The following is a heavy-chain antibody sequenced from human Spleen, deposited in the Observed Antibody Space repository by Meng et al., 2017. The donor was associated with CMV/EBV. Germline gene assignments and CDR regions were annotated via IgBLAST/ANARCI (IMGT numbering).Heavy chain of an antibody. CDR3: ARAGLGYCSVTSCYNDY. CDR2: IREDGSSK. Sequence: GGSLRLSCAVSGFTFSNYWMSWVRQAPGKGLEWVANIREDGSSKYYADPVKGRFTISRDNAKNSLFLQMSSLRVEDTAMYYCARAGLGYCSVTSCYNDYWGQGTLVTVSS. CDR1: GFTFSNYW. D-gene: IGHD2-2*02. J-gene: IGHJ4*02. V-gene: IGHV3-7*01.